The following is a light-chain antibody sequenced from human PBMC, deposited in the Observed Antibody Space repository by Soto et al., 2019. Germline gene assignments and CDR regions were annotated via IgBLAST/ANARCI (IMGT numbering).Light chain of an antibody. V-gene: IGKV1-5*03. CDR1: QSVSTW. CDR2: KTS. J-gene: IGKJ1*01. Sequence: IHMTQSPSSLSASVGASVSIICRASQSVSTWLAWYQQKPGKAPQLLIYKTSTLQSGVPSRFSGSGSGTDFTLTISSLKADDFATYYCQQYDVDSTFGQGTKVDIK. CDR3: QQYDVDST.